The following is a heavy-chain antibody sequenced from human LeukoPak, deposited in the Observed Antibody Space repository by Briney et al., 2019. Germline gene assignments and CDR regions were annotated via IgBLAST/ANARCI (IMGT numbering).Heavy chain of an antibody. CDR2: IYTSGST. J-gene: IGHJ4*01. Sequence: SETLSLTCAVSGGSISSGDYSWSWIRQPAGKGLEWIGHIYTSGSTNYNPSLKSRVTISVDTFKNQFSLKLSSVTAADTAVYYCAREGNGYGDYYFDYWGHGTLVTVSS. CDR3: AREGNGYGDYYFDY. V-gene: IGHV4-61*09. CDR1: GGSISSGDYS. D-gene: IGHD4-17*01.